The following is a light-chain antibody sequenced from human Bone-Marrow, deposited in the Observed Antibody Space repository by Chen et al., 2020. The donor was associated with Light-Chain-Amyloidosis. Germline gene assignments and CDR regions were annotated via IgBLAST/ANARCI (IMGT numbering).Light chain of an antibody. J-gene: IGLJ3*02. CDR3: QVWDRSSDRPV. CDR2: DDS. Sequence: SYVLTYPSSVSAAPGQTVTIACGGNNIGSTSVHWSQPTPGQAPLLVVYDDSDRPSGIPERLSGSNSGNTATLTISRVEAGDEADYYCQVWDRSSDRPVFGGGTKLTVL. CDR1: NIGSTS. V-gene: IGLV3-21*02.